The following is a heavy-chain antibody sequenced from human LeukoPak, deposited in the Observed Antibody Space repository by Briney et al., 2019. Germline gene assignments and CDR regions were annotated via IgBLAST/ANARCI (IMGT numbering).Heavy chain of an antibody. D-gene: IGHD3-22*01. J-gene: IGHJ3*02. CDR2: IYYSGST. CDR3: ARPRGGYYYDSSGQAYAFDI. V-gene: IGHV4-39*01. Sequence: PSETLSLTCTVSGGSISSSSYYWGWIRQPPGKGLEWIGSIYYSGSTYYNPSLKSRVTISVDTSKNQSSLKLSSVTAADTAVYYCARPRGGYYYDSSGQAYAFDIWGQGTMVTVSS. CDR1: GGSISSSSYY.